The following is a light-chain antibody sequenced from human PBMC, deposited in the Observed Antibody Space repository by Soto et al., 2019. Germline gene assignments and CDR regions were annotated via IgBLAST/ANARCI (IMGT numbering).Light chain of an antibody. J-gene: IGLJ2*01. CDR3: CSYAGSSTVV. V-gene: IGLV2-23*02. CDR1: SSDVGSYNL. Sequence: VLTQPASVSGSPGQSITISCTGTSSDVGSYNLVSWYQQHPGKAPKLMIYEVSKRPSGVSNRFSGSKSGNTASLTISGLQAEDEADYYCCSYAGSSTVVFGGGTKLTVL. CDR2: EVS.